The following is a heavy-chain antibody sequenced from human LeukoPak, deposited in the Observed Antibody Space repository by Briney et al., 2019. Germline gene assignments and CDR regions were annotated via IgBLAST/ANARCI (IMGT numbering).Heavy chain of an antibody. V-gene: IGHV3-33*01. CDR2: ICYDGSNK. CDR3: AIGGSGRYLYYFDY. Sequence: PGRSLRLSRETSIFIFSNYAMHWVRQTPGKGLEWGAVICYDGSNKYYADSVKGRFTISRDNSKNTLYLQMNSLRGEDTAGYYCAIGGSGRYLYYFDYWGQGTLVSVSS. J-gene: IGHJ4*02. CDR1: IFIFSNYA. D-gene: IGHD1-26*01.